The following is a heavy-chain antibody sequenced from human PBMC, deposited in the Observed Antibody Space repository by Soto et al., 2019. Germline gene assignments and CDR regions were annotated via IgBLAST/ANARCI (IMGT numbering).Heavy chain of an antibody. CDR3: ARAYNWNLGWFDP. Sequence: GASVKVSCTASGYTFTSYYMHWVRQAPGQGLEWMGIINPSGGSTSYAQKFQGRVTMTRDTSTSTVYMELSSLRSEGTAVYYCARAYNWNLGWFDPWGQGTLVTVST. CDR2: INPSGGST. V-gene: IGHV1-46*03. J-gene: IGHJ5*02. CDR1: GYTFTSYY. D-gene: IGHD1-20*01.